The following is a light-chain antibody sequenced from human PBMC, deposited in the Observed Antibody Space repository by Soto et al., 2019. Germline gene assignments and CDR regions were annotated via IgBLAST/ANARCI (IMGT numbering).Light chain of an antibody. CDR2: DAS. CDR1: QSVTDW. CDR3: QQYTTYPDT. J-gene: IGKJ2*01. Sequence: DIQMTQSPSTLSASVGDRVTITCRASQSVTDWLAWYQQKPGKAPNLLLYDASRLQSGIPSRISGSGSCTAFTITISSMPPDDFATYYCQQYTTYPDTFGQGTKLGIK. V-gene: IGKV1-5*01.